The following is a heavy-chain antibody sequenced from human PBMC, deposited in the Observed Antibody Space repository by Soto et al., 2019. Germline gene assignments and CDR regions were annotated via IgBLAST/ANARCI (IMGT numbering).Heavy chain of an antibody. CDR3: AKDRGSGWYSFDY. J-gene: IGHJ4*02. Sequence: QVQLVESGGGVVQPGRSLRLSCAASGFTFSSYGMHWVRQAPGKGLEWVAVISYDGSNKYYADSVKGRFTISRDNSKNTLYLQMNSLRAEDTAVYYCAKDRGSGWYSFDYWCQGTLVTVSS. CDR2: ISYDGSNK. D-gene: IGHD6-19*01. CDR1: GFTFSSYG. V-gene: IGHV3-30*18.